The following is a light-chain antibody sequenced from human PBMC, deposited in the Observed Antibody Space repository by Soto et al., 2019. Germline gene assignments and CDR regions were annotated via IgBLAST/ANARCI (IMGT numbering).Light chain of an antibody. Sequence: QSALTQPASVSGSPGQSITISCTGTGSDVGGYNYVSWYQQHPGKAPKVMIYDVSNRPSGVSNRFSGSKSGNTASLTISGLQAEEEADDYCSSYTSASTPLVFGGGTKLTVL. J-gene: IGLJ2*01. CDR3: SSYTSASTPLV. CDR1: GSDVGGYNY. V-gene: IGLV2-14*01. CDR2: DVS.